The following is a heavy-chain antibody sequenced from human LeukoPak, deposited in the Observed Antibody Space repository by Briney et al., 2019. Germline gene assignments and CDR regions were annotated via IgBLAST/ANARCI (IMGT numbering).Heavy chain of an antibody. D-gene: IGHD3-10*01. J-gene: IGHJ5*02. CDR2: INPSGGST. Sequence: ASVKVSCKASGYTFSSYYMHWVRQAPGQGLEWMGIINPSGGSTSYAQKFQGRVTMTRDTSTSTVYMELSSLRSEDTAVYYCARDVIGYNWFDPWGQTTLVTVSS. CDR3: ARDVIGYNWFDP. CDR1: GYTFSSYY. V-gene: IGHV1-46*01.